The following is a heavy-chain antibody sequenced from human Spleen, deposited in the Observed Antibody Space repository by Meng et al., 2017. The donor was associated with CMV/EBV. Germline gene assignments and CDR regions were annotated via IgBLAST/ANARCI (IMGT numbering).Heavy chain of an antibody. V-gene: IGHV1-2*02. CDR2: IKPNSGDT. CDR3: ARALYYDFWSSPYDY. CDR1: GYTFSDYH. D-gene: IGHD3/OR15-3a*01. J-gene: IGHJ4*02. Sequence: SGYTFSDYHIHWVRQAPGQGLEWMGWIKPNSGDTKYSPNFQGRVTMTRDTAITTAYMELRSLRSDDTAVYFCARALYYDFWSSPYDYWGQGTLVTVSS.